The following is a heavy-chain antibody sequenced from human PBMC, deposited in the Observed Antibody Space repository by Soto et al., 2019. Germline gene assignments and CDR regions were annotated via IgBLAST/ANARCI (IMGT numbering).Heavy chain of an antibody. CDR2: IYYSGST. V-gene: IGHV4-39*01. J-gene: IGHJ4*02. CDR3: ARVKPRYCSGGSCYGETFDY. D-gene: IGHD2-15*01. CDR1: GGSISSSSYY. Sequence: SETLSLTCTVSGGSISSSSYYWGWIRQPPGKGLEWIGSIYYSGSTYYNPSLKSRVTISVDTSKNQFSLKLSSVTAADTAVYYCARVKPRYCSGGSCYGETFDYWGQGTLVTVSS.